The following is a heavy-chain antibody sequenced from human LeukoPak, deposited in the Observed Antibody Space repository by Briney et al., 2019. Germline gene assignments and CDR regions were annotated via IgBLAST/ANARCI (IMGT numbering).Heavy chain of an antibody. CDR2: INPNSGT. CDR1: GYTFTGYY. Sequence: ASVKVSCKASGYTFTGYYMHWVRQAPGQGLEWMGWINPNSGTNYAQKFQGRVTMTRDTSITTAYMELSRLRSDDTAVYYCARGKMNGDDFDYWGQGTLVTVAS. V-gene: IGHV1-2*02. CDR3: ARGKMNGDDFDY. J-gene: IGHJ4*02. D-gene: IGHD4-17*01.